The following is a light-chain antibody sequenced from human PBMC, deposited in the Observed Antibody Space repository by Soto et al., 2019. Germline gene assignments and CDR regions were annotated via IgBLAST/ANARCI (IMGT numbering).Light chain of an antibody. CDR2: KVS. CDR3: MQGTHWPPWT. V-gene: IGKV2D-30*01. Sequence: DVVMTQSPLSLPVTLGQPASISCRSSQSLVYSDGNTYLNWFQQRPGQSPRRLIYKVSNWDSGXXXXXXXXXXXXXXXXXXSXVEAEDVGVYYCMQGTHWPPWTFGQGTKVEIK. J-gene: IGKJ1*01. CDR1: QSLVYSDGNTY.